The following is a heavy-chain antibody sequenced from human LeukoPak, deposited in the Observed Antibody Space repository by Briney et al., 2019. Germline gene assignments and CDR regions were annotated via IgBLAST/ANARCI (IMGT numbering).Heavy chain of an antibody. J-gene: IGHJ4*02. V-gene: IGHV4-4*07. D-gene: IGHD4-17*01. CDR3: ARVHGDYPMYYFDY. CDR1: GGSISSYY. CDR2: IYTSGST. Sequence: SETLSLTCTVSGGSISSYYWCWIRQPAGKGLEWIGRIYTSGSTNYNPSLKSRVTMSVDTSKNQFSLKLSSVTAADTAVYYCARVHGDYPMYYFDYWGQGTLVTVSS.